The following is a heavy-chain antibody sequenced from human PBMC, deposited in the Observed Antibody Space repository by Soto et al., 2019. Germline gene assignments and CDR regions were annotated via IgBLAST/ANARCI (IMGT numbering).Heavy chain of an antibody. CDR2: IYYSGST. D-gene: IGHD3-3*01. Sequence: QVQLQESGPGLVKPSQTLSLTCTVSGGSISSGGYYWSWIRQHPGKGLEWIGYIYYSGSTYYNPSVKSRVTLSVDTSKNQFSLKLSSVTAADTAVYYCAGERYYVFWSGYSPYHWFDPWGQGTLVTVSS. CDR3: AGERYYVFWSGYSPYHWFDP. CDR1: GGSISSGGYY. V-gene: IGHV4-31*03. J-gene: IGHJ5*02.